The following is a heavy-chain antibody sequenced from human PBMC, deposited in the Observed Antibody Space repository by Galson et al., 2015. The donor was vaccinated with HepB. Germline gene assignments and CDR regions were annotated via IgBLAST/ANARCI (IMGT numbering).Heavy chain of an antibody. J-gene: IGHJ4*02. V-gene: IGHV3-23*01. CDR2: ISGSGGST. CDR3: AKDGYCSSTSCALGRVEYYFDY. Sequence: SLRLSCAASGFTFRSYAMSWVRQAQGRGLEWVSAISGSGGSTYYAESVKGRFTISRDNSKNTLYLQMNSLRAEDTAVYYCAKDGYCSSTSCALGRVEYYFDYWGQGTLVTVSS. D-gene: IGHD2-2*03. CDR1: GFTFRSYA.